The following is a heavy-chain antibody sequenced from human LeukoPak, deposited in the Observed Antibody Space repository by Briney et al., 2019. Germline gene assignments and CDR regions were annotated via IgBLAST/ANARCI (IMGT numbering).Heavy chain of an antibody. CDR1: GYTFTSYG. J-gene: IGHJ5*02. Sequence: ASVKVSSKASGYTFTSYGISLVRQAPGQGLEWMGWISAYNGNTNYAQKLQGRVTMTTDTSTSTAYMELRSLRSDDTAVYYCARVPAAIVWSWFDPWGQGTLVTVSS. V-gene: IGHV1-18*01. CDR2: ISAYNGNT. CDR3: ARVPAAIVWSWFDP. D-gene: IGHD2-2*02.